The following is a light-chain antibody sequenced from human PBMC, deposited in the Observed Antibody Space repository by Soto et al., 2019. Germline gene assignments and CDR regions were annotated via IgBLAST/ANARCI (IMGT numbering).Light chain of an antibody. CDR1: QVLSGL. CDR2: TAS. V-gene: IGKV1-9*01. Sequence: DIQLTQSPSFLSASVGDRVTITCRASQVLSGLLAWYQQKPGKAPELLIHTASTLHSGVPSRFSGTVSGTEFTLTISNLQPEDFATYYCQHRHSYPITFGQGTRLEIK. J-gene: IGKJ5*01. CDR3: QHRHSYPIT.